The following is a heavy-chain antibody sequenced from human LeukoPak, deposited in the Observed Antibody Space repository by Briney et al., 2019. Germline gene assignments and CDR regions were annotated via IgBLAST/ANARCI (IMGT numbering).Heavy chain of an antibody. D-gene: IGHD2-21*02. CDR1: GFTFTSYW. CDR3: ARTNCGGDCYSAIDY. V-gene: IGHV5-51*01. CDR2: IYPGDSDI. Sequence: MHGESLKISCQGSGFTFTSYWIGWVRQMPGKGLEWMGIIYPGDSDIRYSPPFQGQVTISADKSMSTAYLQWRSLKASDTAMYYCARTNCGGDCYSAIDYWGQGTLVTVSS. J-gene: IGHJ4*02.